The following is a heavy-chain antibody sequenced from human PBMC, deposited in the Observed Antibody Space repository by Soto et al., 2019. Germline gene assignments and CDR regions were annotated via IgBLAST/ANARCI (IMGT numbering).Heavy chain of an antibody. V-gene: IGHV3-30*18. CDR2: ISYDGSNK. Sequence: GGSLRLSCAASAFTLSSYGMHWVRQAPGKGLEWVAVISYDGSNKYYADSVKGRFTISRDNSKNTLYLQMSSLRAEDTAVYYCAKDHSGSWYWGSLSSFQHWGQGTLVTVSS. J-gene: IGHJ1*01. CDR1: AFTLSSYG. CDR3: AKDHSGSWYWGSLSSFQH. D-gene: IGHD6-13*01.